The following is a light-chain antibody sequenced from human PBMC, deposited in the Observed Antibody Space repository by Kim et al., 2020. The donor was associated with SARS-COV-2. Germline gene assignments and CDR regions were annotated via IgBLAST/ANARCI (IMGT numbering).Light chain of an antibody. CDR3: LQDSSYPYT. V-gene: IGKV1-6*01. Sequence: SASVGDRVPITCRESQVIGADLNWYQQKTGKAPKLLIYGAYSLETGFPSRFDGSGAGTDFTLTISNLQPEYVASYYCLQDSSYPYTFGQGTKLEI. CDR2: GAY. J-gene: IGKJ2*01. CDR1: QVIGAD.